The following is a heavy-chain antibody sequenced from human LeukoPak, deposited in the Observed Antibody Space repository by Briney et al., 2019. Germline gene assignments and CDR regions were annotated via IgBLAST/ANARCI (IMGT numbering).Heavy chain of an antibody. J-gene: IGHJ4*02. CDR3: ARKYGGYADY. D-gene: IGHD5-12*01. CDR2: IKSKTHGGTT. Sequence: NAGGSLRLSCAASGFTFSNAWMSWVRQAPGKGLEWVGRIKSKTHGGTTDYAAPVKGRFTISRDNAKNSLYLQMNSLRDEDTAVYYCARKYGGYADYWGQGTLVTVSS. V-gene: IGHV3-15*01. CDR1: GFTFSNAW.